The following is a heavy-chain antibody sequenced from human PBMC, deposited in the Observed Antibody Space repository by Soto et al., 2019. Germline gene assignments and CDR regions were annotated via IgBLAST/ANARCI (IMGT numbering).Heavy chain of an antibody. Sequence: EVQLVESGGGLVQPGGSLRLSCAASGFTVSSNYMSWVRQAPGKGLEWVSVIYSGGSTYYADSVKGRFTISRDNSKNTLDLQMNSLRAEDTAVYYCARAGRAWLVHIGYFQHWGQGTLVTVSS. CDR3: ARAGRAWLVHIGYFQH. CDR1: GFTVSSNY. CDR2: IYSGGST. J-gene: IGHJ1*01. V-gene: IGHV3-66*01. D-gene: IGHD6-19*01.